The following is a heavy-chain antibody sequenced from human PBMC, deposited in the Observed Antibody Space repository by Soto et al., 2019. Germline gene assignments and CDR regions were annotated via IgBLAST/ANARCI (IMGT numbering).Heavy chain of an antibody. CDR3: ARDFALRFLEWSLSSYAYYYYYYGMDV. J-gene: IGHJ6*02. V-gene: IGHV1-46*01. D-gene: IGHD3-3*01. CDR2: INPSGGST. CDR1: GYTFTIYY. Sequence: ASVKVSCKASGYTFTIYYMHCVLQSPLQWLDWMGIINPSGGSTSYAQKFQGRVTMTRDTSTSTVYMELSSLRSEDTAVYYCARDFALRFLEWSLSSYAYYYYYYGMDVWGQGTTVTV.